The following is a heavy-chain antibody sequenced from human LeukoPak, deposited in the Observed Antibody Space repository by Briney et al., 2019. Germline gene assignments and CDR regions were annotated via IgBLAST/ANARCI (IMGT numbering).Heavy chain of an antibody. V-gene: IGHV1-46*01. D-gene: IGHD3-16*02. Sequence: GASVKVSCKASGYTFTSYYMHWVRQAPGQGLEWMGMINPSGGSTSYAQKFQGRVTMTRDTSTSTVYVELSSLRSEDTAVYYCARPLGTLHGSFDVWGQGTVVTVSS. CDR3: ARPLGTLHGSFDV. CDR1: GYTFTSYY. CDR2: INPSGGST. J-gene: IGHJ3*01.